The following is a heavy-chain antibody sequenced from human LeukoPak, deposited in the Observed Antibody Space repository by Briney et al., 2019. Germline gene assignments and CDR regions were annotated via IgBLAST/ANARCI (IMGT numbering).Heavy chain of an antibody. D-gene: IGHD3-10*01. CDR3: ARDSRYYYGSGSYYRGNWFDP. J-gene: IGHJ5*02. CDR1: GGSISSYY. CDR2: IYYSGST. Sequence: SETLSLTCTVSGGSISSYYWSWIRQPPGKGLEWIGYIYYSGSTNYNPSLTSRVTISVDTSKNQFSLKLSSVTAADTAVYYCARDSRYYYGSGSYYRGNWFDPWGQGTLVTVSS. V-gene: IGHV4-59*01.